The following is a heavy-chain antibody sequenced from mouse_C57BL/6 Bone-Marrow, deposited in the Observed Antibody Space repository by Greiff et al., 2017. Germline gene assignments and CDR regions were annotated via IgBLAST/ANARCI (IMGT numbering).Heavy chain of an antibody. D-gene: IGHD1-1*01. CDR3: ARSSSYFDY. J-gene: IGHJ2*01. CDR1: GYTFTSYG. CDR2: IYPRSGNT. Sequence: VKLVESGAELARPGASVKLSCKASGYTFTSYGISWVKQRTGQGLEWIGEIYPRSGNTYYNEKFKGKATLTADKSSSTAYMELRSLTSEDSAVYFCARSSSYFDYWGQGTTLTVSS. V-gene: IGHV1-81*01.